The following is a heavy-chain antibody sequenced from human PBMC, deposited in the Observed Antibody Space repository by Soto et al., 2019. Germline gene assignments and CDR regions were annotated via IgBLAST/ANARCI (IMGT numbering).Heavy chain of an antibody. J-gene: IGHJ5*02. V-gene: IGHV4-30-2*01. Sequence: QLQLQESGSGLVKPSQTLSLTCAVSGGSISSGGYSWSWIRQPPGKGLEWIGYIYRSGSTYYNPSLKSRIPISLYRAHNHFSLKLSSVPAADTAVYYCARTPTAWGQGTLGTVSS. CDR1: GGSISSGGYS. CDR2: IYRSGST. CDR3: ARTPTA. D-gene: IGHD1-26*01.